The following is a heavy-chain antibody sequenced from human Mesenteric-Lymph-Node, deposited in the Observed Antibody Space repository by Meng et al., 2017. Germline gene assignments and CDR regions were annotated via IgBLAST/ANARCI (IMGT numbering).Heavy chain of an antibody. V-gene: IGHV3-7*03. CDR1: GFTFSSYW. D-gene: IGHD6-19*01. J-gene: IGHJ4*01. CDR2: IKQDGSEK. CDR3: ATAAYISGWTAERDD. Sequence: GESLKISCAASGFTFSSYWMSWVRQAPGKGLEWVANIKQDGSEKYYVDSVKGRFTISRHNSKNTLYLQMNSLRPKDTAMYYCATAAYISGWTAERDDWGHGTLVTVSS.